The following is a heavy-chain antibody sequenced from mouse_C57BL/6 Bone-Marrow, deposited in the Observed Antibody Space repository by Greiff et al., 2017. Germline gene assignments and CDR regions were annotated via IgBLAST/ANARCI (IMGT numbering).Heavy chain of an antibody. CDR2: ISNLAYSI. D-gene: IGHD1-1*01. Sequence: EVNVVESGGGLVQPGGSLKLSCAASGFTFSDYGMAWVRQAPRKGPEWVAFISNLAYSIYYADTVTGRFTSSRENAKNTLYLEMSSLRSEDTAMYYCARVTTVVATGYFDVWGTGTTVTVSS. J-gene: IGHJ1*03. V-gene: IGHV5-15*01. CDR3: ARVTTVVATGYFDV. CDR1: GFTFSDYG.